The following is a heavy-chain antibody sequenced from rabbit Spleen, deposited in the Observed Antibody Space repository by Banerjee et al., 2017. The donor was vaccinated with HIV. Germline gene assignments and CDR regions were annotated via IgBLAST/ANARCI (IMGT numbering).Heavy chain of an antibody. V-gene: IGHV1S43*01. D-gene: IGHD6-1*01. CDR2: IYTYSGAT. J-gene: IGHJ4*01. CDR3: VREAGYGGYGDANL. CDR1: YW. Sequence: YWICWVRQAPGKGLELIACIYTYSGATWYASWVNGRFTISSHNAQNTLYLQLNSLTAADTATYFCVREAGYGGYGDANLWGQGTLVTVS.